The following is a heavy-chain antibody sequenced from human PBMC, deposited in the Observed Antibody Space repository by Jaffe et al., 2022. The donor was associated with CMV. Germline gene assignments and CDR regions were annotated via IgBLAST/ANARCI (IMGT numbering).Heavy chain of an antibody. D-gene: IGHD2-15*01. V-gene: IGHV3-13*01. CDR3: VRGYCSGADCYSFYYYGMDV. CDR1: GFTFGSYD. Sequence: QLVESGGGLVQPGGSLRLSCAASGFTFGSYDMHWVRQATGKGLEWVSAIGTAGDTFYPGSVKGRFTISRENAKNSLYLQMNSLRAGDTAVYYCVRGYCSGADCYSFYYYGMDVWGQGTTVTVSS. CDR2: IGTAGDT. J-gene: IGHJ6*02.